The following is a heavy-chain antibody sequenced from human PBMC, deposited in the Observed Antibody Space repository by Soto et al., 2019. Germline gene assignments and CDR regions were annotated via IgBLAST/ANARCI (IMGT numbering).Heavy chain of an antibody. CDR3: ARFYYFYYAMAV. J-gene: IGHJ6*02. V-gene: IGHV1-3*01. CDR1: GYTFTTYA. CDR2: INSGNGNT. Sequence: GASVKVSCKASGYTFTTYAIHWVRQAPGQRLEWMGWINSGNGNTKYSQKFRGRVTITRDTSATTAYMELSSLRSEDTAVYFCARFYYFYYAMAVWGQGTTVTVSS.